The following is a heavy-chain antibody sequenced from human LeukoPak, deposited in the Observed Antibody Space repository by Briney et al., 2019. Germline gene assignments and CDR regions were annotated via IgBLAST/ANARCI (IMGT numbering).Heavy chain of an antibody. CDR2: ISSSSSYI. CDR3: ARGRIAAAANTYVY. J-gene: IGHJ4*02. V-gene: IGHV3-11*06. Sequence: GGSLRLSCAASGFTFSDYYMSWIRQAPGKGLEWVSSISSSSSYIYYADSVKGRFTISRDNAKNSLYLQMNSLRAEDTAVYYCARGRIAAAANTYVYWGQGTLVTVSS. CDR1: GFTFSDYY. D-gene: IGHD6-13*01.